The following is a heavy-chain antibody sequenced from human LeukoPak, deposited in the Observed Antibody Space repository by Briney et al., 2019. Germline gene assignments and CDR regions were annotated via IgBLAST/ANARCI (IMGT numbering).Heavy chain of an antibody. CDR1: GYTFTTYG. V-gene: IGHV1-18*01. CDR2: ISPYNGNT. D-gene: IGHD2-15*01. J-gene: IGHJ5*02. Sequence: ASVKVSCKASGYTFTTYGVNWVRQAPGQGLEWMGWISPYNGNTNYALKLQGRVTMTTDTSTSTAYMELRSLRSDDTAVYYCARDGGYCSVTNCYSAWFDPWGQGTLVTVSS. CDR3: ARDGGYCSVTNCYSAWFDP.